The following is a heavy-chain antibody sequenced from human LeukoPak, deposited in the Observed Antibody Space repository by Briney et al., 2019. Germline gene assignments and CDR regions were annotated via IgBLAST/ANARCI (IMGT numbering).Heavy chain of an antibody. CDR2: VDYSGRT. D-gene: IGHD6-19*01. CDR1: GGSVTSVSNY. Sequence: SETLSLTCTVSGGSVTSVSNYWGWVRQPPGKGLEWIGSVDYSGRTYYNPSLQSRATISVDTSKNQFSLKMISVTAADTAVFYCARAGYTSGWYGRFYFDYWGQGSLVAVSS. J-gene: IGHJ4*02. V-gene: IGHV4-39*01. CDR3: ARAGYTSGWYGRFYFDY.